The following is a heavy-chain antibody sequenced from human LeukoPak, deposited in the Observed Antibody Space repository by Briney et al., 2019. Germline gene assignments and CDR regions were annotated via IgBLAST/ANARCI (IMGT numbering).Heavy chain of an antibody. CDR2: INPNNGTT. CDR1: GYTFTGDY. V-gene: IGHV1-2*02. Sequence: ASVKVSCKASGYTFTGDYMHWVRQAPGQGLEWMGWINPNNGTTNYAQKFQGRVTMTRDTSISTGYMELSSLRSDDTAVYYCARVSGGDYYYYYMDVWGKGTTVTVSS. CDR3: ARVSGGDYYYYYMDV. J-gene: IGHJ6*03. D-gene: IGHD3-10*01.